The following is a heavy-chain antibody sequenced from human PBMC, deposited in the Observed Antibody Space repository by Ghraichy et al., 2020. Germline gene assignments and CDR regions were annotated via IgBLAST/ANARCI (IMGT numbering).Heavy chain of an antibody. Sequence: GGSLRLSCAASGFTFSSYAMSWVRQAPGKGLEWVSAISGSGGSTYYADSVKGRFTISRDNSTNTLYLEMNSLRAEDTAVYYCARWGYYTSGSYGGFDSWGQGTLVTVSS. J-gene: IGHJ4*02. CDR2: ISGSGGST. D-gene: IGHD3-10*01. CDR3: ARWGYYTSGSYGGFDS. CDR1: GFTFSSYA. V-gene: IGHV3-23*01.